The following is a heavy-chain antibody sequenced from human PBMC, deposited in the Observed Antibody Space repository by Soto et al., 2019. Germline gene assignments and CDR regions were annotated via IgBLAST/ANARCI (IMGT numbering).Heavy chain of an antibody. J-gene: IGHJ4*02. CDR3: ASLKWIQLWLRAFDH. D-gene: IGHD5-18*01. Sequence: GGSLRLSCAASGFTFSSYWMSWVRQAPGKGLEWVANIKQDGSEKYYVDSVKGRFTISRDNAKNSLYLQMNSLRAEDTAVYYCASLKWIQLWLRAFDHWGQGTLVTVS. V-gene: IGHV3-7*01. CDR2: IKQDGSEK. CDR1: GFTFSSYW.